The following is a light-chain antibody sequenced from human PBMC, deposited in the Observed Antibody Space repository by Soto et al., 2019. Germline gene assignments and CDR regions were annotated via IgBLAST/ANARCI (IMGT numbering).Light chain of an antibody. V-gene: IGLV1-44*01. CDR3: AAWDGSLNGWV. J-gene: IGLJ3*02. Sequence: QSLLTQAPSASGTPGQRVTISCSGSSSNIGSNTVSWYQQVPGTAPKVLIYSNVQRPSGVPDRFSGSKSGTSASLAIGGLQSEDEADYYCAAWDGSLNGWVFGGGTKVTVL. CDR2: SNV. CDR1: SSNIGSNT.